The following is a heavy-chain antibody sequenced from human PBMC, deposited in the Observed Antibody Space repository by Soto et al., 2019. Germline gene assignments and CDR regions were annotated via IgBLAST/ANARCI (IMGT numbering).Heavy chain of an antibody. CDR1: GFTFSSYW. Sequence: EVQLVESGGGLVQPGGSLRLSCAASGFTFSSYWMHWVRQAPGKGLVWVSRINSDGSSTSYADSVKGRVTISRDNAKNTLYLQMNSLRAEDTAVYYCARRGGGYDIGALLDYYYMDVWGKGTTVTVSS. CDR3: ARRGGGYDIGALLDYYYMDV. V-gene: IGHV3-74*01. CDR2: INSDGSST. D-gene: IGHD5-12*01. J-gene: IGHJ6*03.